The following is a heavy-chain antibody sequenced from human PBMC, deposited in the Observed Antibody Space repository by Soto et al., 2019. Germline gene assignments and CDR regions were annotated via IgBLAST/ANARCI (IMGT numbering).Heavy chain of an antibody. Sequence: GGSLRLSCAASGFTLSDHYMSWIRQAPGKGLEWVSFIRSGRDTFYADSVKGRFSISRDDAPSSVSLQMNSLRGEDTAVYFCAREETAWPLAYGLDVWGQGTTVTVSS. J-gene: IGHJ6*02. CDR3: AREETAWPLAYGLDV. CDR2: IRSGRDT. CDR1: GFTLSDHY. D-gene: IGHD2-21*02. V-gene: IGHV3-11*06.